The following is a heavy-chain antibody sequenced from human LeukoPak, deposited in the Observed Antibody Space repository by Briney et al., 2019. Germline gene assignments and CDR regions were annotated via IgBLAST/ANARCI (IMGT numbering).Heavy chain of an antibody. J-gene: IGHJ6*02. V-gene: IGHV1-8*01. CDR1: GYTLTSYD. D-gene: IGHD6-19*01. CDR3: ATTGYSGWYDYYYYGMDV. CDR2: MNPNSGNT. Sequence: ASVKVSCKASGYTLTSYDINWVRQAPGQGLEWMGWMNPNSGNTGYAQKFQGRVTMTRNTSISTAYMELSSLRSEDTAVYYCATTGYSGWYDYYYYGMDVWGQGTTVTVSS.